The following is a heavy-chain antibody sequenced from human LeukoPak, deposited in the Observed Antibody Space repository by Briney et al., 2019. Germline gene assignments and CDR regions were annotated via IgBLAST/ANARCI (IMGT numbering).Heavy chain of an antibody. CDR1: GGTFSSYA. D-gene: IGHD3-3*01. Sequence: ASVKVSCKASGGTFSSYAISWVRQAPGQGLEWMGGIIPIFGTANYAQKFQGRVTITTDESTSTAYMELSSLRSEDTAVYYCARGKYDFWSGYYPPYYYYYMDVWGKGTTVTVSS. CDR2: IIPIFGTA. CDR3: ARGKYDFWSGYYPPYYYYYMDV. J-gene: IGHJ6*03. V-gene: IGHV1-69*05.